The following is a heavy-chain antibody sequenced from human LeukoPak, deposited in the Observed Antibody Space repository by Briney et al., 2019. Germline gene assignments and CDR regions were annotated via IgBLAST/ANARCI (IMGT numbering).Heavy chain of an antibody. D-gene: IGHD3-9*01. CDR2: INPNSGGT. Sequence: ASVKVSCTASGYTFTAFYMHWVRQAPGQGLEWMGRINPNSGGTRYAQKFQGRVTMTTDTSINTAYLELSRLRSDDTAVYYCARDGLYDILTGLTNYYYYGMDVWGQGTTVTVSS. J-gene: IGHJ6*02. CDR3: ARDGLYDILTGLTNYYYYGMDV. V-gene: IGHV1-2*06. CDR1: GYTFTAFY.